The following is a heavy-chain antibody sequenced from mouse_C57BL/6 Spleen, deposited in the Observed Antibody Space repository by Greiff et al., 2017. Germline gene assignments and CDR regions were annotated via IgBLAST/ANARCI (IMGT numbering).Heavy chain of an antibody. CDR3: AREGGYYYGSSPFAY. J-gene: IGHJ3*01. Sequence: VQLQQSDAELVKPGASVKISCKVSGYTFTDHTIHWMKQRPEQGLEWIGYIYPRDGSTKYNEKFKGKATLTADKSSSTAYMQLNSLTSEDSAVYFCAREGGYYYGSSPFAYWGQGTLVTVSA. V-gene: IGHV1-78*01. D-gene: IGHD1-1*01. CDR1: GYTFTDHT. CDR2: IYPRDGST.